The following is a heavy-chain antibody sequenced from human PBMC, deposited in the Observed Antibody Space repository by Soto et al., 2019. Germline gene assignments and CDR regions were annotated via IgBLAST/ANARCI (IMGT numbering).Heavy chain of an antibody. D-gene: IGHD3-10*01. J-gene: IGHJ6*04. CDR1: GYTFTGYY. V-gene: IGHV1-2*04. Sequence: GASVKVSCKASGYTFTGYYMHWVRQAPGQGLEWMGWINPNSGGTNYAQKFQGWVTMTRDTSISTAYMELSRLRSDDTAVYYCARGYGSGSPDITNYYYYGMDVWGKGTKVTVPS. CDR3: ARGYGSGSPDITNYYYYGMDV. CDR2: INPNSGGT.